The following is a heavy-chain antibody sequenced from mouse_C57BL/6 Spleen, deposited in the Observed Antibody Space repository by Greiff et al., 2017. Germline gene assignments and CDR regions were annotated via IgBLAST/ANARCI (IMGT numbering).Heavy chain of an antibody. V-gene: IGHV1-69*01. CDR3: ARRRSEEYAMDY. Sequence: QVHVKQPGAELVMPGASVKLSCKASGYTFTSYWMHWVKQRPGRGLEWIGEIDPSDSYTNYNQKFKGKSTLTVDKSSSTAYMQLSSLTSEDSAVYYCARRRSEEYAMDYWGQGTSVTVSS. CDR2: IDPSDSYT. CDR1: GYTFTSYW. J-gene: IGHJ4*01.